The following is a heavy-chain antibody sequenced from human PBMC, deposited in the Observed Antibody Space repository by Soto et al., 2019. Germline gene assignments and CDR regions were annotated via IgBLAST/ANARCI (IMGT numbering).Heavy chain of an antibody. D-gene: IGHD3-10*01. CDR2: ITGSGGST. CDR1: GFTLSTYA. Sequence: EVQLLESGGGLVQPGGSLRLSCVASGFTLSTYAMSWVRQAPGKGLEWVSGITGSGGSTYYADSVKGRFTISRDNSKSTVSLHMNSLRAEDTALYYCVKHRGNPSGAFDIWGQGTMVTVSS. CDR3: VKHRGNPSGAFDI. J-gene: IGHJ3*02. V-gene: IGHV3-23*01.